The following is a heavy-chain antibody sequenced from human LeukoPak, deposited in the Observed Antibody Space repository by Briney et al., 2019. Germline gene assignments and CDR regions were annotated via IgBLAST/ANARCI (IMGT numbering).Heavy chain of an antibody. CDR3: ARDPNLRITIFGVVRGPYYYYMDV. CDR1: GGSISSSSYY. D-gene: IGHD3-3*01. CDR2: IYYSGST. Sequence: PSETLSLTCTVSGGSISSSSYYWGWIRQPPGKGLEWIGSIYYSGSTYYNPSLKSRVTISVDTSKNQFSLKLSSVTAADTAVYYCARDPNLRITIFGVVRGPYYYYMDVWGKGTTVTVSS. J-gene: IGHJ6*03. V-gene: IGHV4-39*07.